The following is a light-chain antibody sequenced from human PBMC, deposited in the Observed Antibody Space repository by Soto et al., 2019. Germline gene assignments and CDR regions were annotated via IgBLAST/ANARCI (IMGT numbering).Light chain of an antibody. CDR1: SSDVGRYNY. J-gene: IGLJ1*01. Sequence: QSVLTQPASVSGSPVQSITISCTGTSSDVGRYNYVSWYQQHPGKAPKLMIYEVSNRPSGVSDRFSGSKSGNTASLTISGLQAEDEADYYCSSYTSSTTYVFGTGTKVTVL. CDR3: SSYTSSTTYV. V-gene: IGLV2-14*01. CDR2: EVS.